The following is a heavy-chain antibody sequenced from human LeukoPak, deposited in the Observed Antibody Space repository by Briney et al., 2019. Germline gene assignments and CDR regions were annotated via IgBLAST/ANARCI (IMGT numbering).Heavy chain of an antibody. CDR1: GFTFCTYA. CDR3: ARYRGRHYDSRSFYWGYYFDS. D-gene: IGHD3-22*01. V-gene: IGHV3-23*01. Sequence: PGGSLRLSCAASGFTFCTYAVSWVREAPGRGVEWVSNIIGSGDRTYYADSVKGRFTISRDNSKNTLYLQKRSVRVDDTAVYFFARYRGRHYDSRSFYWGYYFDSCGQGILVTAST. CDR2: IIGSGDRT. J-gene: IGHJ4*01.